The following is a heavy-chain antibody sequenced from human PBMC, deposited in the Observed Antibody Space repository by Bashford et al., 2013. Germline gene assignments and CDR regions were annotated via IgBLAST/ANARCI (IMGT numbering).Heavy chain of an antibody. V-gene: IGHV4-59*08. CDR3: ASRSIAVAGTFQH. CDR1: GGYISTYY. J-gene: IGHJ1*01. D-gene: IGHD6-19*01. CDR2: MFYSGST. Sequence: SETLSLTCTVSGGYISTYYWTWIRQSPGKGLEWIGYMFYSGSTNYNPSLKSRVTISVDTSKNQFSLKLSSVTAADTAVYYCASRSIAVAGTFQHWGQGTLVTVSS.